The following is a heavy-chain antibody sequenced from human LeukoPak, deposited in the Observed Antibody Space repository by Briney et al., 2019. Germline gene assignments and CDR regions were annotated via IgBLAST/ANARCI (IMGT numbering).Heavy chain of an antibody. CDR2: IYYSGST. CDR1: GGSISSSSYY. V-gene: IGHV4-39*07. Sequence: SETLSLTCTVSGGSISSSSYYWGWIRQPPGKGLEWIGSIYYSGSTYYNPSLKSRVTISVDTSKNQFSLKLSSVTAADTAVYYCARVGYSSSWYVTKYYFDYWGQGTLVTVSS. D-gene: IGHD6-13*01. CDR3: ARVGYSSSWYVTKYYFDY. J-gene: IGHJ4*02.